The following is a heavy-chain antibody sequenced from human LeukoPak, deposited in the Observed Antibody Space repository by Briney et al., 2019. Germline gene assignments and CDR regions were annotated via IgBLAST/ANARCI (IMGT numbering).Heavy chain of an antibody. V-gene: IGHV1-18*01. CDR3: ARDSKNTMTASGY. D-gene: IGHD3-3*01. CDR1: GYTFTSYD. J-gene: IGHJ4*02. CDR2: ISASTGYT. Sequence: ASVKVSCKASGYTFTSYDINWVRQATGQGLEWMGWISASTGYTEYAQKFQGRVTMTTDTSTSTVYMDLKSLGSDDTAVYYCARDSKNTMTASGYWGQGTLVIVSS.